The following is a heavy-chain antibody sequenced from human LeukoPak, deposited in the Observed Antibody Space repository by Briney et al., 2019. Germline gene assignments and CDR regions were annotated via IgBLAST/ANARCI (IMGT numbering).Heavy chain of an antibody. V-gene: IGHV5-51*01. D-gene: IGHD5-24*01. CDR1: GYXFTSYW. CDR3: ARHEGEMATIPNFDY. Sequence: GEALKISCNGSGYXFTSYWIGWVRQMPGKGLEWMGIIYPGDSDTRYSPSFQGQVTISADKSISTAYLQWSSLKASDTAMYYCARHEGEMATIPNFDYWGQGTLVTVSS. CDR2: IYPGDSDT. J-gene: IGHJ4*02.